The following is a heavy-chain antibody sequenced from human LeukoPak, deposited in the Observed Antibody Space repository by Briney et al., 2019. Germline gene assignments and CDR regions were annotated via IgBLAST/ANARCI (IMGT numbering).Heavy chain of an antibody. CDR1: GYTFTSYG. CDR3: ARTLMALDGDLGWFDP. Sequence: EASVQVSCKASGYTFTSYGISWVRQAPGQGLEWMGWISAYNGNTNYAQKLQGRVTMTTDTSTSTAYMELRSLRSDDTAVYYCARTLMALDGDLGWFDPWGQGTLVTVSS. J-gene: IGHJ5*02. CDR2: ISAYNGNT. V-gene: IGHV1-18*01. D-gene: IGHD4-17*01.